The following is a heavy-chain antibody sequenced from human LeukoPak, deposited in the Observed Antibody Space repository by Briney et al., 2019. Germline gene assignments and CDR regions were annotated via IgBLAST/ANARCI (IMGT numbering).Heavy chain of an antibody. CDR1: GGSISSSSYY. J-gene: IGHJ6*03. V-gene: IGHV4-39*07. D-gene: IGHD3-9*01. CDR2: IYYSGST. CDR3: ARGYYDILTGYPKTYYYYYMDV. Sequence: SETLSLTCTVSGGSISSSSYYWGWIRQPPGKGLEWIGSIYYSGSTYYNPSLKSRVTISVDTSKNQFSLKLSSVTAADTAVYYCARGYYDILTGYPKTYYYYYMDVWGKGTTVTISS.